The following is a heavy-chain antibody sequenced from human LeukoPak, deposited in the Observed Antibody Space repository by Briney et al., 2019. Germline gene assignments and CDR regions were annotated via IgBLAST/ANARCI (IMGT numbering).Heavy chain of an antibody. CDR3: AKGLSLGRTYFDY. CDR2: ISYDGSNK. V-gene: IGHV3-30*04. Sequence: GRSLRLSCAASGFTFSSYAMHWVRQAPGKGLEWVAVISYDGSNKYYADSVKGRFTISRDNSKNTLYLQMNSLRAEDTAVYYCAKGLSLGRTYFDYWGQGTLVTVSS. J-gene: IGHJ4*02. D-gene: IGHD1-26*01. CDR1: GFTFSSYA.